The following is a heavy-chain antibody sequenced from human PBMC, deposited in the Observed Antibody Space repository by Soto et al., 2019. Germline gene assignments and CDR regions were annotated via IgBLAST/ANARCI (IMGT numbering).Heavy chain of an antibody. J-gene: IGHJ4*02. D-gene: IGHD3-22*01. V-gene: IGHV3-21*01. CDR2: ITSSSSYI. CDR3: VRARSTDSRPDY. CDR1: GCTFSLYS. Sequence: EVQLVESGGGLVKPGGSLRLSCAASGCTFSLYSMIWVRQAPGKGLEWVASITSSSSYIYYEDSLKGRFTISRDNAKNSLFLQLDSLRAEDTAVYFCVRARSTDSRPDYWGQGTLVTVSS.